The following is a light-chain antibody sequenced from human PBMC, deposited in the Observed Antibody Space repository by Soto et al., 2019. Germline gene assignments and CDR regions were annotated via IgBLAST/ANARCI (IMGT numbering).Light chain of an antibody. CDR1: QSVGST. Sequence: EILMTQSPATLSVSPGERATLSCRASQSVGSTLAWYQQKPGQAPRLLIYGASTRTTGIAARFSGSGSGTEFTHTSSSLRSEDFAVYYCQQYNNWPLLTFGGGTKAEIK. CDR3: QQYNNWPLLT. CDR2: GAS. J-gene: IGKJ4*01. V-gene: IGKV3-15*01.